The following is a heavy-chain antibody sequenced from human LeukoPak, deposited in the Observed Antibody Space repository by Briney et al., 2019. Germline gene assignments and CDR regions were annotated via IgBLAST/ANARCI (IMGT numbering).Heavy chain of an antibody. D-gene: IGHD3-10*01. CDR1: GYTFTSYG. CDR2: ISAYNGNT. CDR3: ALPARALLWFGELSQ. Sequence: GASVKVSCKASGYTFTSYGISWVRQAPGQGLEWMGWISAYNGNTNYAQKLQGRVTMTTDTSTSTAYMELRSLRSEDTAVYYCALPARALLWFGELSQWGQGTLVTVSS. J-gene: IGHJ4*02. V-gene: IGHV1-18*01.